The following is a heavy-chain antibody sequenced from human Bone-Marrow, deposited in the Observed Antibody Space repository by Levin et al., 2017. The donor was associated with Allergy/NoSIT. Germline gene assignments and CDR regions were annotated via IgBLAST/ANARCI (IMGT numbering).Heavy chain of an antibody. CDR3: ARGRQETDSWWNFDN. Sequence: LSQTLSLTCSVSGGSMSGGDYYWHWIRQPPGKGLEWVGYIYHTGSTIYSPSLKSRLTISVHTSVNQFSLNLDAVTAADTAVYYCARGRQETDSWWNFDNWGQGTLVTVSS. V-gene: IGHV4-30-4*01. D-gene: IGHD6-13*01. J-gene: IGHJ4*02. CDR1: GGSMSGGDYY. CDR2: IYHTGST.